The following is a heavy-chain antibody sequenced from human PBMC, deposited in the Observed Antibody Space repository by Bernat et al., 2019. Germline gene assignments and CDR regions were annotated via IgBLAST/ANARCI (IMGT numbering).Heavy chain of an antibody. D-gene: IGHD3-10*01. CDR2: INPNSGGT. CDR1: GYTFTGYY. CDR3: ARMVQGVIITGFDC. J-gene: IGHJ4*02. V-gene: IGHV1-2*06. Sequence: QVQLVQSGAEVKKPGASVKVSCKASGYTFTGYYMHWVRQAPGQGLEWMGRINPNSGGTNYAQKFQGRVTMTREPSISTAYMELSRLRSDDTAVYYCARMVQGVIITGFDCWAKGTLFTVSP.